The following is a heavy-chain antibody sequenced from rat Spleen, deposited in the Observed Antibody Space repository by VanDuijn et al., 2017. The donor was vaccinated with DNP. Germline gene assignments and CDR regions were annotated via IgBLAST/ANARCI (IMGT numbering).Heavy chain of an antibody. V-gene: IGHV10-4*01. Sequence: EVQVVESGGGLVQPKGSLKLSCAASGFDFNTYAMSWVRQAPGKGLDWVATISIKTHNYATLYADSVKERFTISRDTSQGMVYLQINNLKTEDTALYYCTSFGYWGQGVMVAVSS. CDR1: GFDFNTYA. J-gene: IGHJ2*01. CDR2: ISIKTHNYAT. CDR3: TSFGY.